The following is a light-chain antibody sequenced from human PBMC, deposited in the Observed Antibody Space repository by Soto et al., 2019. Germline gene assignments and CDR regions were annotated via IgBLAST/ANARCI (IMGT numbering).Light chain of an antibody. J-gene: IGKJ1*01. CDR3: QQYNSYPWT. V-gene: IGKV1-5*01. CDR1: QSISSY. Sequence: DIQMTQSPSTLSASLGDRATITCRASQSISSYLNWYQQKPGKAPKLLIYDASSLESGVPSRFRGSGSGTEFTLTISSLQPDDFETYYCQQYNSYPWTFGQGTKVDIK. CDR2: DAS.